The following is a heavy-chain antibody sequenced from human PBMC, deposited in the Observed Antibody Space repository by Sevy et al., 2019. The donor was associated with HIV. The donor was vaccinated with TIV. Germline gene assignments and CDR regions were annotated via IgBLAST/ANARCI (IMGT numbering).Heavy chain of an antibody. CDR3: TTDGTHYDFWSGYRHDYYYYYGMDV. CDR1: GFTFSNAW. V-gene: IGHV3-15*01. Sequence: GGSLRLSCAASGFTFSNAWMSWVRQAPGKGLEWVGRIKSKTDGGTTDYAAPVKGRFTISRDDSKNTLYLQMNSLKTEDTALYYCTTDGTHYDFWSGYRHDYYYYYGMDVWGQGTTVTVSS. J-gene: IGHJ6*02. CDR2: IKSKTDGGTT. D-gene: IGHD3-3*01.